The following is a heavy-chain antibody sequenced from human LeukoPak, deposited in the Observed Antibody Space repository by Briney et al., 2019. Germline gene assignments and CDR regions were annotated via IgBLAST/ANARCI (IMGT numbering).Heavy chain of an antibody. CDR1: GFTVSSNY. CDR2: ITRDTIYT. Sequence: GGSLRLSCAASGFTVSSNYMSWVRQAPGKGLEWVSSITRDTIYTFYADSVKGRFTISRDNAKNSLSLQMNSLRAEDTAVYYCARDPYNGYYGDDYYYYMDVWGKGTTVTISS. J-gene: IGHJ6*03. CDR3: ARDPYNGYYGDDYYYYMDV. D-gene: IGHD4-17*01. V-gene: IGHV3-21*01.